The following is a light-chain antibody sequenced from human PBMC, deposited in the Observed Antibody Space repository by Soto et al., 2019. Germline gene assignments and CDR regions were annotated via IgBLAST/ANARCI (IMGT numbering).Light chain of an antibody. CDR2: AAS. J-gene: IGKJ1*01. CDR1: QTITSSF. CDR3: QQYGSSPPT. V-gene: IGKV3-20*01. Sequence: EIVLTQFPGTLSLSPGDRASLSCRASQTITSSFLAWYQQKPGQAPRLLISAASSRATGIPDRFSGSGSETDFTLTISRLEPEDFAVYFCQQYGSSPPTFGQGTKVDIK.